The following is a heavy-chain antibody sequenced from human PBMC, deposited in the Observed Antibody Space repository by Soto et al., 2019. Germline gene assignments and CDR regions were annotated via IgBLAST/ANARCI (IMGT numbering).Heavy chain of an antibody. CDR1: GGSISSGGYY. D-gene: IGHD3-16*01. J-gene: IGHJ3*02. CDR3: ARGSYDYVWGSPKAAFDI. CDR2: IYYSGST. V-gene: IGHV4-31*03. Sequence: SETLSLTGTVSGGSISSGGYYWSWIRQHPGKGLEWIGYIYYSGSTYYNPSLKSRVTISVDTSKNQFSLKLSSVTAEDTAVYYCARGSYDYVWGSPKAAFDICGQGTMVIVSS.